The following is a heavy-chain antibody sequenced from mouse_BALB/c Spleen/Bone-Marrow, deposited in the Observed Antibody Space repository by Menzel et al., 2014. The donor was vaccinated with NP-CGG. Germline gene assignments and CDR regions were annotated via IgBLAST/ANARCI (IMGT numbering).Heavy chain of an antibody. Sequence: VQLQQSGTVLARPGTSVKMSCKASGYSFTSYWTHWVKQRPGQGLEWIGVIYLGNSDTSYNQKFKGKAKLTAVTSASTAYMELSSLTNEDSAVYYCTRRNYRYDGFAYWGQGTLVTVSA. V-gene: IGHV1-5*01. D-gene: IGHD2-14*01. CDR2: IYLGNSDT. CDR1: GYSFTSYW. J-gene: IGHJ3*01. CDR3: TRRNYRYDGFAY.